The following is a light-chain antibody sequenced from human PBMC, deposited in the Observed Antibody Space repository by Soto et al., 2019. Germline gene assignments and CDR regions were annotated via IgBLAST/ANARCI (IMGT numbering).Light chain of an antibody. J-gene: IGKJ1*01. CDR1: QSISSY. Sequence: DIQMTQSPSSLSASVGDRVTITCRASQSISSYLNWYQQKPGKAPKLLIYAASSLQSGVPSRFSGSGSGTDFTLTISSLQPEDFATYYCQQSYSTRPWTFGHGTKVEIK. CDR2: AAS. CDR3: QQSYSTRPWT. V-gene: IGKV1-39*01.